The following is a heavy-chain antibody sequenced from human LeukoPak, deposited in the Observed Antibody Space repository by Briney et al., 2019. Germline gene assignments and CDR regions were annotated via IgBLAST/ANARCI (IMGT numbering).Heavy chain of an antibody. CDR3: ARSYFDVLTNYYMWLAP. D-gene: IGHD3-9*01. Sequence: GASVKVSCKASGYTFTDYYIHWVREAPGQRREWMGWINLNSVDTYYAQNFQDRVTMTGDTSISTAYLELSSLRSDDTAVFYCARSYFDVLTNYYMWLAPWGQGTLVTVSS. J-gene: IGHJ5*02. V-gene: IGHV1-2*02. CDR2: INLNSVDT. CDR1: GYTFTDYY.